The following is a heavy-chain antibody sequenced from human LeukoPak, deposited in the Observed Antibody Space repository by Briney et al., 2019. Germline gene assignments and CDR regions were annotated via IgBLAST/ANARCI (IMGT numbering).Heavy chain of an antibody. CDR1: GGTFSSYA. D-gene: IGHD3-22*01. CDR2: IIPILGIA. CDR3: ANRPTDYYDSSGYYGRLNAFDI. V-gene: IGHV1-69*04. Sequence: SVKVSCKASGGTFSSYAISWVRQAPGQGLEWMGRIIPILGIANYAQKFQGRVTITADKSTSTAYMELSSLRSEDTAVYYCANRPTDYYDSSGYYGRLNAFDIWGQGTMVTVSS. J-gene: IGHJ3*02.